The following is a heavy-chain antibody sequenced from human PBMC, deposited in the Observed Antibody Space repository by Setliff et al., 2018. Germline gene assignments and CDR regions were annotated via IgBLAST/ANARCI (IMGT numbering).Heavy chain of an antibody. CDR3: RYWSGHYNNDY. CDR1: GGSFTDYY. V-gene: IGHV4-34*01. Sequence: SETLSLTCTVYGGSFTDYYWGWTRQSPGKGLEWIGEINHSGSTNYNPSLKSRLTISVDASTNQFSLKLYSVTAADTAVYYCRYWSGHYNNDYWGQGTLVTVSS. J-gene: IGHJ4*02. CDR2: INHSGST. D-gene: IGHD3-3*01.